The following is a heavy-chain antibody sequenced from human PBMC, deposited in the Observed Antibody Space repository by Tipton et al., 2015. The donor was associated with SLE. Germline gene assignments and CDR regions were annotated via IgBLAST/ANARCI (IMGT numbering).Heavy chain of an antibody. CDR2: VFDTGYT. D-gene: IGHD6-25*01. V-gene: IGHV4-38-2*02. J-gene: IGHJ4*02. CDR3: ARQDLGRAATLTFDI. Sequence: TLSLTCTVSGYSISSGYYWAWIRQTRGKRLEWIGSVFDTGYTAYNPSLEGRVSLSVDTSNNEFSLKLSSVTAADTAVYFCARQDLGRAATLTFDIWGLGTLVTVSS. CDR1: GYSISSGYY.